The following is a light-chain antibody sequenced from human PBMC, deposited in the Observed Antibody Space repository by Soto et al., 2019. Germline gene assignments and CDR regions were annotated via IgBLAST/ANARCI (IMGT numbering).Light chain of an antibody. CDR3: QQYKSAT. CDR2: DAS. Sequence: DIQMTQSPSTLSASVGDRVTITCRASQSISDWLAWYQQIPGKAPKLLIYDASTLQSGVPSRFSGSGSGTEFTLTISSLQPDDSATHFCQQYKSATFGQGTKLEIE. V-gene: IGKV1-5*01. CDR1: QSISDW. J-gene: IGKJ2*01.